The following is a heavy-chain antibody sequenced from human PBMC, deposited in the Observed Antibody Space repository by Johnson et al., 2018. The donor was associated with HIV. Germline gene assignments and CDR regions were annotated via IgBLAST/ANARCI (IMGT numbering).Heavy chain of an antibody. CDR1: GFTFRNYA. CDR3: APLGDAFDI. V-gene: IGHV3-43D*03. Sequence: VQLVESGGGVVQPGGSVRLSCAASGFTFRNYAMHWVRQAPGKGLEWVSLISWDGGSTYYADSVKGRFTISRDNSKTSLYLQMNSLRAEDTAVYYCAPLGDAFDIWGQGTMVTVSS. CDR2: ISWDGGST. J-gene: IGHJ3*02. D-gene: IGHD7-27*01.